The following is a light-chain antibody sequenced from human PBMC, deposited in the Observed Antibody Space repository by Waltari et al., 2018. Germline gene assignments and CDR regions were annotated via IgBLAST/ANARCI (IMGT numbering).Light chain of an antibody. J-gene: IGKJ1*01. V-gene: IGKV1-5*03. CDR2: KAS. CDR3: QQYNSYWRT. CDR1: QSISSW. Sequence: DIQMTQSPSTLSASVGDRVNITCRASQSISSWLAWYQQKPGKAPKLLIYKASSLESGVPSRFSGSGSGTEFTLTISSLQPDDFATYYCQQYNSYWRTFGQGTKVEIK.